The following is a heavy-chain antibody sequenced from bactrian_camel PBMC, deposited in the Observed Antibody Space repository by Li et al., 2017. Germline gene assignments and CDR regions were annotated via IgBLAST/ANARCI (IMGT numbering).Heavy chain of an antibody. V-gene: IGHV3S53*01. CDR2: ISVVGTT. D-gene: IGHD3*01. Sequence: HVQLVESGGGSVQAGGSLRLSCAASGYTVSRLCMGWFRQAPGKEREFVARISVVGTTDTADSVTGRFTISQDTAKNLVYLQMNNMKPEDTAMYYCAAGLRQCSYPGGTWVSTAGSWGSGTQVTVS. CDR3: AAGLRQCSYPGGTWVSTAGS. CDR1: GYTVSRLC. J-gene: IGHJ6*01.